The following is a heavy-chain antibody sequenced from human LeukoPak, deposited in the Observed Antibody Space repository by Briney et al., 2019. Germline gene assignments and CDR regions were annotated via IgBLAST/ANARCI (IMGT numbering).Heavy chain of an antibody. D-gene: IGHD2-15*01. V-gene: IGHV3-21*01. CDR1: GFTFSSYS. J-gene: IGHJ4*02. CDR3: ARDSLLPLRYCSGGSCYPSFDY. Sequence: GGSLRLSCATSGFTFSSYSMNWVRQAPGKGLEWVSSISSSSSYIYYADSVKGRFTISRDNAKNSLYLQMNSLRAEDTAVYYCARDSLLPLRYCSGGSCYPSFDYWGQGTLVTVSS. CDR2: ISSSSSYI.